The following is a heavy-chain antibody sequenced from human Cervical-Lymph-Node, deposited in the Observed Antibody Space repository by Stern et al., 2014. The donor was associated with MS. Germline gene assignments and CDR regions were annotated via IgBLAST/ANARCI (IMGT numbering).Heavy chain of an antibody. V-gene: IGHV1-69*18. J-gene: IGHJ4*02. CDR3: AREGIPGAGGTFDN. CDR2: IIPIFATT. D-gene: IGHD1-26*01. Sequence: QLVQSGAEVKKPGSSVKVSCKVSGGTFSSYTLNWVRQAPGQGLEWMGSIIPIFATTNYAQTFQGKVTITADGSTSTAYMEVSSLRSEDTAVYYCAREGIPGAGGTFDNWGQGTLVIVSS. CDR1: GGTFSSYT.